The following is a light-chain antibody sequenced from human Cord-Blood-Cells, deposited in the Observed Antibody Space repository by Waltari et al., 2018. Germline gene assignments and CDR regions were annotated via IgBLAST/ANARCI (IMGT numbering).Light chain of an antibody. CDR2: DVS. CDR3: CSYAGSYTYV. J-gene: IGLJ2*01. V-gene: IGLV2-11*01. CDR1: SRDVGGYNY. Sequence: QSALTQPRSVSGSPGPSVTISCTGTSRDVGGYNYVSWYQQHPGKAPKRMIYDVSKRPSGVPDRFSGSKSGNTASLTISGLQAEDEADYHCCSYAGSYTYVFGGGTKLTVL.